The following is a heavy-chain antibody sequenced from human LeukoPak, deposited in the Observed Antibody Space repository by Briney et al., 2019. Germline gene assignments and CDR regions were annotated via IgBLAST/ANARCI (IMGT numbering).Heavy chain of an antibody. V-gene: IGHV3-21*01. Sequence: PGGSLRLSCAASGFTFSSYSMNWVRQAPGKGLEWVSSISSSSSYIYYADSVKGRFTISRDNAKNSLYLQMNSLRAEDTAVYYCARDSSSRYGSNFPIDYWGQGTLVTVSS. CDR1: GFTFSSYS. J-gene: IGHJ4*02. D-gene: IGHD6-13*01. CDR3: ARDSSSRYGSNFPIDY. CDR2: ISSSSSYI.